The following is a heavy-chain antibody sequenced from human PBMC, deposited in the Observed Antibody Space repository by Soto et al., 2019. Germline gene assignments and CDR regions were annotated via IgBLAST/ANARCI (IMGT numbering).Heavy chain of an antibody. Sequence: GESLKISCKGSGYSFTSYWIGWVRQMPGKGLEWMGIIYPGDSDTRYSPSFQGQVTISADKSISTAYLQWSSLKASDTAMYYCARGSLPRVAGAAGTSPYYFDYWGQGTLVTVSS. CDR2: IYPGDSDT. V-gene: IGHV5-51*01. CDR1: GYSFTSYW. CDR3: ARGSLPRVAGAAGTSPYYFDY. J-gene: IGHJ4*02. D-gene: IGHD6-13*01.